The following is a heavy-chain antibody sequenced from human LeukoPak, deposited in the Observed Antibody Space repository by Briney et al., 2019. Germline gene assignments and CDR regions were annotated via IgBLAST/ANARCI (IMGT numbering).Heavy chain of an antibody. V-gene: IGHV1-69*13. CDR3: ARGIVVVPAAEGYYYYMDV. CDR1: GGTFISYA. Sequence: GASVKVSCKASGGTFISYAISWVRQARGQGLGWMGGIIPIFGTANDAQKLQGRVTITADESTRTAYMELSSLRSEDTAVYYCARGIVVVPAAEGYYYYMDVWGKGTTVTVSS. J-gene: IGHJ6*03. CDR2: IIPIFGTA. D-gene: IGHD2-2*01.